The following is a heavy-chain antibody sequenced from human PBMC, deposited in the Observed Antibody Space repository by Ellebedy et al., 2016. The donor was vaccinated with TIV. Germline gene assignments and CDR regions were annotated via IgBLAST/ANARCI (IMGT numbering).Heavy chain of an antibody. V-gene: IGHV3-30*18. D-gene: IGHD6-19*01. CDR2: ISYDGSNK. CDR3: AKGGGSGWSWDHDAFDI. J-gene: IGHJ3*02. CDR1: GFTFSSYG. Sequence: GESLKISXAASGFTFSSYGMHWVRQAPGKGLEWVAVISYDGSNKYYADSVKGRFTISRDNSKNTLYLQMNSLRAEDTAVYYCAKGGGSGWSWDHDAFDIWGQGTMVTVSS.